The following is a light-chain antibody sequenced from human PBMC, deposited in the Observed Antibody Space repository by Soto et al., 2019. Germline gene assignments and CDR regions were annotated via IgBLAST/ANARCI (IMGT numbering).Light chain of an antibody. CDR2: EVT. V-gene: IGLV2-14*01. CDR3: SSYTSSSTVL. CDR1: SSDVGGYNY. J-gene: IGLJ2*01. Sequence: QSALTQPASVSGSLRRSITISCTGTSSDVGGYNYVSWYQQHPGKDPKVVIFEVTKRPSGVSSRFSGSKSGNTASLTVSGLQAEDEGDYYCSSYTSSSTVLFGGGTKLTVL.